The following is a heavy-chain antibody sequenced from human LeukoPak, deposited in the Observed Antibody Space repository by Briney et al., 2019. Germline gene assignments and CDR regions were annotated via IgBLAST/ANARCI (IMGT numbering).Heavy chain of an antibody. CDR3: AKDQRGYCSSTSCYTGLSYYYYMDV. CDR1: GFTFSSYG. Sequence: GGSLRLSCAASGFTFSSYGMHWIRQAPGKGLEWVAFIRNDGSIIYNADSVKGRFTISRDNSKNTLYLQMNSLRAEDTAVYYCAKDQRGYCSSTSCYTGLSYYYYMDVWGKGTTVTVSS. CDR2: IRNDGSII. D-gene: IGHD2-2*02. J-gene: IGHJ6*03. V-gene: IGHV3-30*02.